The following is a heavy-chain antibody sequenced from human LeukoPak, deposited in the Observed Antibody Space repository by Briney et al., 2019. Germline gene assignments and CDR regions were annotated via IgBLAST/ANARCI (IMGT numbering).Heavy chain of an antibody. J-gene: IGHJ4*02. CDR1: GFTFSNAW. V-gene: IGHV3-15*01. D-gene: IGHD3-9*01. Sequence: GGSLRLSCAASGFTFSNAWMSWVRQAPGKGLEWVGRIKSKTDGGTTDYAAPVKGRFTISRDDSRNKLYLQMNSLKTEDTAVYYCTTVSGYYGNYYSDYWGQGTLVTVSS. CDR2: IKSKTDGGTT. CDR3: TTVSGYYGNYYSDY.